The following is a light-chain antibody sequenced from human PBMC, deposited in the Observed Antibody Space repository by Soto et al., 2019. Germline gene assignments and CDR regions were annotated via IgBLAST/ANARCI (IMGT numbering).Light chain of an antibody. Sequence: DIQMTQFQSSLSASIADRVTITCQVRQIIPNNLSWYQQKPGKAPNLLIYGASKLAKGVTSRFSGSGSGTDFSFIITSLQREDLATYYCQQYYGLLPLTFGQGTRLEIK. V-gene: IGKV1-33*01. CDR3: QQYYGLLPLT. J-gene: IGKJ5*01. CDR2: GAS. CDR1: QIIPNN.